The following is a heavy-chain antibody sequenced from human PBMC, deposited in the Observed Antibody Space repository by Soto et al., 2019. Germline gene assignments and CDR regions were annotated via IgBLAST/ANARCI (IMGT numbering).Heavy chain of an antibody. V-gene: IGHV4-34*01. CDR3: ARGVYYDFWSGYYTDY. Sequence: SETLSLTCAVYGGSFSGYYWSWIRQPPGKGLEWIGEINHSGSTNYNPSLKSRVTISVDTSKNQFSLKLSSVTAADTAVYYCARGVYYDFWSGYYTDYWGQGTPVTVSS. D-gene: IGHD3-3*01. J-gene: IGHJ4*02. CDR1: GGSFSGYY. CDR2: INHSGST.